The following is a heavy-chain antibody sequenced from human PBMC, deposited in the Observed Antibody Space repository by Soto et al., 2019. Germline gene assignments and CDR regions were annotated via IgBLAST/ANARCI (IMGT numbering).Heavy chain of an antibody. CDR1: GFTFSNAW. Sequence: GGSLRLSCAASGFTFSNAWINWVRQAPGKGLEWVGRIKSKTDGGTTDFAAPVKGRFAISRDDSKNMVYLQMNSLKIEDTAVYYCTTASYIAIVIVLFDHWGRGTLVTVSS. D-gene: IGHD3-22*01. J-gene: IGHJ4*02. CDR2: IKSKTDGGTT. CDR3: TTASYIAIVIVLFDH. V-gene: IGHV3-15*07.